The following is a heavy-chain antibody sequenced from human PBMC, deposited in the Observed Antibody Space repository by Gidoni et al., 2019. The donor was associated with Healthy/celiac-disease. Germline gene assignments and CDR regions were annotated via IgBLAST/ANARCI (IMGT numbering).Heavy chain of an antibody. CDR3: ARDGEWFGELNDAFDI. CDR1: GFTFSSYS. D-gene: IGHD3-10*01. V-gene: IGHV3-21*01. CDR2: ISSSSSYI. Sequence: EVQLVESGGGLVKPGGSLRLSCAASGFTFSSYSMTWVRQAPGKGLEWVSSISSSSSYIYYADSVKGRFTISRDNAKNSLYLQMNSLRAEDTAVYYCARDGEWFGELNDAFDIWGQGTMVTVSS. J-gene: IGHJ3*02.